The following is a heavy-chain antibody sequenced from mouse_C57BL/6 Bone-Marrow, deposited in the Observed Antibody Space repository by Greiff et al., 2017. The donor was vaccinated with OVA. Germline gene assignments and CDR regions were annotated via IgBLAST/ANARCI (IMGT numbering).Heavy chain of an antibody. Sequence: VQLQQSGPELVKPGASVKISCKASGYTFTDYYMNWVKQSHGKSLEWIGDINPNTGGPSSNQKFKGKATLTVDKSSSTAYMELRSLTSEDSAVYYCAREGVIYYYGSSYRFDYWGQGTTLTVSS. J-gene: IGHJ2*01. CDR3: AREGVIYYYGSSYRFDY. V-gene: IGHV1-26*01. D-gene: IGHD1-1*01. CDR1: GYTFTDYY. CDR2: INPNTGGP.